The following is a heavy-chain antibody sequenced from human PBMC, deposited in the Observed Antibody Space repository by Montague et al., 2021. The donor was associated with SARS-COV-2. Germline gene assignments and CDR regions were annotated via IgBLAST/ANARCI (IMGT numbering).Heavy chain of an antibody. CDR2: FFYSGST. Sequence: SETLPLTCSVSGGSISSSSYFWGWIRQPPGKGLEWVGSFFYSGSTYYNPSPKSRVTISVGTSKNQFSLKLSSVTAADTAVYYCARPQQQLAFDYWGQGTLVTVSS. CDR1: GGSISSSSYF. D-gene: IGHD6-13*01. CDR3: ARPQQQLAFDY. V-gene: IGHV4-39*01. J-gene: IGHJ4*02.